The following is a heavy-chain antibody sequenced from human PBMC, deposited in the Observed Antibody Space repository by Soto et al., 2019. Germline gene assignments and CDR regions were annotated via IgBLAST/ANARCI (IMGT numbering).Heavy chain of an antibody. D-gene: IGHD1-20*01. V-gene: IGHV4-59*01. CDR2: VHDSGST. CDR3: ARGTRALITSFFAY. Sequence: PSETLSLTCTVSGGSMRNYFWTWIRQTPGKGLEWIGCVHDSGSTDYNPSLKGRVTMSLHTSKSQFSLNLSSVTAADSATYYCARGTRALITSFFAYWGQGIPVTVSS. J-gene: IGHJ4*02. CDR1: GGSMRNYF.